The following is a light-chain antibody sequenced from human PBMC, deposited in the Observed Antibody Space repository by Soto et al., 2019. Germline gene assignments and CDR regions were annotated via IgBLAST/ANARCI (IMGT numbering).Light chain of an antibody. J-gene: IGKJ4*01. CDR2: VAS. CDR3: QQHGTSPI. V-gene: IGKV3-20*01. Sequence: EVVLTQSPGTLSLSPGERATLSCRASQAVSSILLAWYQQKPGQAPRLLIYVASSRDTGIPDRFSGSGSGTDFTLTVSRLEPEDFAVYYCQQHGTSPIFGGGTKVEIK. CDR1: QAVSSIL.